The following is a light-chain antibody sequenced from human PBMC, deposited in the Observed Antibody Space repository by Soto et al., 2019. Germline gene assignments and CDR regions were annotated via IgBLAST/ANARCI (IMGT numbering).Light chain of an antibody. CDR1: QGIIDY. V-gene: IGKV1-27*01. J-gene: IGKJ1*01. Sequence: DIQMTQSPSSLSASVGDTVTITCRASQGIIDYLAWYQQRPGKVPKLLIYAASTLQTGVPSLFSGSGAGTDFTLTISSLQPEDVATYYCQKYDSAPQTFGQGTKVEIK. CDR2: AAS. CDR3: QKYDSAPQT.